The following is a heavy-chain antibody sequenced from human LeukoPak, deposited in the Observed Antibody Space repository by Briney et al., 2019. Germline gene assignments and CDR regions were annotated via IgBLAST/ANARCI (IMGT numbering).Heavy chain of an antibody. Sequence: GGSLRLSCAASEFTFSSYWMSWVRQAPGKGLEWVANIKEDGSEKYYVDSVKGRFTMSRDNAKNSVYLQMNRLRVEDTAVYYCARRSYRGVIGLYYYYYMDVWGKGTPVTVSS. CDR2: IKEDGSEK. CDR1: EFTFSSYW. CDR3: ARRSYRGVIGLYYYYYMDV. V-gene: IGHV3-7*01. J-gene: IGHJ6*03. D-gene: IGHD3-16*02.